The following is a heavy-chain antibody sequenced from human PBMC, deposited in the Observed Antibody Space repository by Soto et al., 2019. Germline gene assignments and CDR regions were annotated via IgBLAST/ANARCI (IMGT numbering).Heavy chain of an antibody. D-gene: IGHD2-15*01. V-gene: IGHV3-23*01. CDR2: ISGSASST. Sequence: EVQLLESGGGLVQPGGSLRLSCAASGFTFSSYAMNWVRQAPGKGLEWVSAISGSASSTYYAASVKGRFTISRDNSKSTLYLQMNSLRAEDAALYYCAKRSGSMTQDAFDIWRQGTMVTVSS. CDR3: AKRSGSMTQDAFDI. CDR1: GFTFSSYA. J-gene: IGHJ3*02.